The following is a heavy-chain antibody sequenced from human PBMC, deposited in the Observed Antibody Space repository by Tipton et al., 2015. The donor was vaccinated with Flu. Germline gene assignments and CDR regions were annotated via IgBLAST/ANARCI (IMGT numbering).Heavy chain of an antibody. V-gene: IGHV5-51*01. CDR1: GYNFITYW. Sequence: QLVQSGAEVKNPGESLNISCKASGYNFITYWVAWVRQMPGKGLEWMGNIYPADSDTTYSPAFEGQVTIFADKSSTTAYLQWSSLKASDTAMYYCARQDCSSSTCYIDYWGQGTLVTVSS. J-gene: IGHJ4*02. CDR3: ARQDCSSSTCYIDY. D-gene: IGHD2-2*02. CDR2: IYPADSDT.